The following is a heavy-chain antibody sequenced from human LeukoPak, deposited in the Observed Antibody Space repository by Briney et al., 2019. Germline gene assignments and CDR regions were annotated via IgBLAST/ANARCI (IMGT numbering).Heavy chain of an antibody. Sequence: GGSLRLSCAASGFTFGTYSMNWVRQAPGKGLEWLSYITSGSRNMYYSDSVKGRFTISRDNAKNSLYLQMDSLRAEDTAVYYCARDRGRPHCGSDCSYYYYMDVWGKGTTVTVSS. J-gene: IGHJ6*03. D-gene: IGHD2-21*01. V-gene: IGHV3-48*01. CDR3: ARDRGRPHCGSDCSYYYYMDV. CDR1: GFTFGTYS. CDR2: ITSGSRNM.